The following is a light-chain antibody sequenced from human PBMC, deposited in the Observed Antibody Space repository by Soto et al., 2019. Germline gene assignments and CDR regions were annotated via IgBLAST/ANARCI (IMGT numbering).Light chain of an antibody. V-gene: IGKV1-5*01. CDR1: QSISNW. J-gene: IGKJ2*01. Sequence: IQMTQSPSTLSASVGDRVTITCRASQSISNWLAWYQQIPGKAPKLLIYDASSLESGVPSRFSGSGSGTEFTLTISSLQPDDFATYYCQKYNSYSQYTFGQGTKVDIK. CDR3: QKYNSYSQYT. CDR2: DAS.